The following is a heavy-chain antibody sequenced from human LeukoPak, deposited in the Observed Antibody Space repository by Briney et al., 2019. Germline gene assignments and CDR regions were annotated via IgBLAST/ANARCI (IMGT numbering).Heavy chain of an antibody. D-gene: IGHD5-18*01. V-gene: IGHV5-51*01. CDR3: ARGPIQLWLGHNFDY. J-gene: IGHJ4*02. CDR1: GYSFTSYW. Sequence: GESLKISCKGSGYSFTSYWIGWVRQMPGKGPEWMGIIYPGDSDTRYSPSFQGQVTISADKSISTAYLQWSSLKASDTAMYYCARGPIQLWLGHNFDYWGQGTLVTVSS. CDR2: IYPGDSDT.